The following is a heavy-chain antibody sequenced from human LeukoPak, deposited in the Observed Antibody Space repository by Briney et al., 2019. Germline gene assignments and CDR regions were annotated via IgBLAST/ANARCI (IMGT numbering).Heavy chain of an antibody. J-gene: IGHJ1*01. CDR1: GGSFSGYY. CDR3: ASVSSRNYYGSGSYYKGRYFQH. CDR2: INHSGST. V-gene: IGHV4-34*01. D-gene: IGHD3-10*01. Sequence: PSETLSLTCAVYGGSFSGYYWSWLRQPPGKGLEWIGEINHSGSTNYNPSLKSRVTISVDTSKNQFSLKLSSVTAADTAVYYCASVSSRNYYGSGSYYKGRYFQHWGQGTLVTVSS.